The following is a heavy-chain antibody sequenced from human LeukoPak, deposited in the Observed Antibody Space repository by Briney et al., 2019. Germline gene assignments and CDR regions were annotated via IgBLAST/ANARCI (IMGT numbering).Heavy chain of an antibody. D-gene: IGHD6-19*01. Sequence: SETLSLTCTVSGVSISSYYWSWLRQPPGKGLEWIGYIYYSGSTNYNPSLKSRVTISVDTSKNQFSLKLSSVTAADTAVYYCAREDGAVAGARWFDPWGQGTLVTVSS. CDR3: AREDGAVAGARWFDP. J-gene: IGHJ5*02. CDR2: IYYSGST. CDR1: GVSISSYY. V-gene: IGHV4-59*01.